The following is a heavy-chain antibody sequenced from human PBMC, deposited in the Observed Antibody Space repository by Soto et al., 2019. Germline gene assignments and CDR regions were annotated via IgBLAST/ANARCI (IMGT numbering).Heavy chain of an antibody. D-gene: IGHD5-18*01. V-gene: IGHV3-33*01. CDR3: AIEATAVVDY. Sequence: QVQLVESGGGVVQPGRSLRLSCAASGFTFSSYGMHWVRQAPGKGLEWVAVIWYDGSNKYYADSVKGRFTISRDNSKNTLYLQMNSLRAEYMAVSYCAIEATAVVDYWGQGTLVTVSS. J-gene: IGHJ4*02. CDR1: GFTFSSYG. CDR2: IWYDGSNK.